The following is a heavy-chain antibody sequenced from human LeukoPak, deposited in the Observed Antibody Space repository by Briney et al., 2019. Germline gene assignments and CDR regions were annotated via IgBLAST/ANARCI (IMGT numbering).Heavy chain of an antibody. CDR1: GYTFTSYA. D-gene: IGHD6-19*01. Sequence: SVKVSCKASGYTFTSYAISWVRQAPGQGLEWMGGIIPIFGTANYAQKFQGRVTITTDESTSTAYMELSSLRSEDTAVYYCARIKMGGTPPAAFDIWGQGTMVTVSS. CDR2: IIPIFGTA. V-gene: IGHV1-69*05. CDR3: ARIKMGGTPPAAFDI. J-gene: IGHJ3*02.